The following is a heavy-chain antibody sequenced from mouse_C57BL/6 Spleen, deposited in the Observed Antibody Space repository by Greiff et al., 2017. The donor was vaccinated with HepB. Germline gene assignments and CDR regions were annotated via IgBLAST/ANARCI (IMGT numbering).Heavy chain of an antibody. Sequence: EVKLVESEGGLVQPGSSMKLSCTASGFTFSDYYMAWVRQVPEKGLEWVANINYDGSSTYYLDSLKSRFIISRDNAKNILYLQMSSLKSEDTATYYGARDRSNYWYFDVWGTGTTVTVSS. D-gene: IGHD2-5*01. V-gene: IGHV5-16*01. CDR2: INYDGSST. CDR1: GFTFSDYY. J-gene: IGHJ1*03. CDR3: ARDRSNYWYFDV.